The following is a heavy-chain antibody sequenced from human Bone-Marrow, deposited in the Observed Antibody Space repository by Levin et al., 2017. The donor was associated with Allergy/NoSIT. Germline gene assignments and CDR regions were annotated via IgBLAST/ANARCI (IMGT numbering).Heavy chain of an antibody. J-gene: IGHJ6*02. CDR3: ANSHRYYDFWSGYYPGGMDV. V-gene: IGHV1-69*02. Sequence: SVKVSCKASGGTFSSYTISWVRQAPGQGLEWMGRIIPILGIANYAQKFQGRVTITADKSTSTAYMELSSLRSEDTAVYYCANSHRYYDFWSGYYPGGMDVWGQGTTVTVSS. CDR2: IIPILGIA. D-gene: IGHD3-3*01. CDR1: GGTFSSYT.